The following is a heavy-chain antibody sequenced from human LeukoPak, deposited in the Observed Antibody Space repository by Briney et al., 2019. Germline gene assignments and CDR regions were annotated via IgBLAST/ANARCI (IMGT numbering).Heavy chain of an antibody. Sequence: GGSLRLSCAASGFTFSSYGIHWVRQAPGKGLEWVAVISYDGSNKYYADSVKGRFTISRDNSKNTLYLQMISLTAEDTAVYYCARTSRPRYSSGWPHTNWFDPWGQGTLVTVSS. D-gene: IGHD6-19*01. CDR1: GFTFSSYG. J-gene: IGHJ5*02. CDR3: ARTSRPRYSSGWPHTNWFDP. CDR2: ISYDGSNK. V-gene: IGHV3-30*03.